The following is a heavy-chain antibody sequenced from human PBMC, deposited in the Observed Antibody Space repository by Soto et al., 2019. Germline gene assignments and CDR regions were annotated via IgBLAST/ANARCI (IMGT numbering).Heavy chain of an antibody. CDR3: ARDRGNYYGSWSPTL. J-gene: IGHJ4*02. D-gene: IGHD3-10*01. Sequence: QVQLVQSGAEVKKPGSSVKVSCKASGGTFSSYAISWVRQAPGQGLEWVGGIIPIFGTANYAQKLQVRVTITAYESTSTAYIELSSLISEDTAVYYCARDRGNYYGSWSPTLWGQGTLVTVSS. V-gene: IGHV1-69*01. CDR2: IIPIFGTA. CDR1: GGTFSSYA.